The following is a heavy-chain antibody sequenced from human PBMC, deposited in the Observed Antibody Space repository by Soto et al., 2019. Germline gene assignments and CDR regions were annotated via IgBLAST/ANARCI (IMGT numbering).Heavy chain of an antibody. CDR1: GFTFSSYG. Sequence: SLRLSCAASGFTFSSYGMHWVRQAPGKGLEWVAVISYDGSNKYYADSVKGRFTISRDNSKNTLYLQMNSLRAEDTAVYYCAKARLVAHSWDYFDYWGQGTLVTVSS. V-gene: IGHV3-30*18. CDR3: AKARLVAHSWDYFDY. D-gene: IGHD6-13*01. CDR2: ISYDGSNK. J-gene: IGHJ4*02.